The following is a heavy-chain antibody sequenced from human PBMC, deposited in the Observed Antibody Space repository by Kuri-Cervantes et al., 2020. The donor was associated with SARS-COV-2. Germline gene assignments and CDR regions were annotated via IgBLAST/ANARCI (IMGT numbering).Heavy chain of an antibody. D-gene: IGHD3-22*01. CDR3: ARLGGFYSWMAV. J-gene: IGHJ6*01. CDR1: GGSISSSSYY. V-gene: IGHV4-39*01. Sequence: SETLSLTCTVSGGSISSSSYYWGWIRQPPGKGLEWIGSIYYSGSTYYNPSLKSRVTISVDTSKNQFSLKLSSVTAADTAVYYCARLGGFYSWMAVWGPGNTVPGAS. CDR2: IYYSGST.